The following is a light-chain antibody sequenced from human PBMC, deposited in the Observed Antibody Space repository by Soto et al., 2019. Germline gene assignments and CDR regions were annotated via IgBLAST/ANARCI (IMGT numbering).Light chain of an antibody. CDR1: NSNIGTNT. Sequence: QSVLTQPPSASGTPGQGVTISCSGSNSNIGTNTVNWYQQLPGTAPKALIHTSNQRPSGVPDRFSGSKSGTSASLAISGLQSEDEAHYYCAAWDDSLTALVFGGGTKVPVL. CDR3: AAWDDSLTALV. CDR2: TSN. V-gene: IGLV1-44*01. J-gene: IGLJ2*01.